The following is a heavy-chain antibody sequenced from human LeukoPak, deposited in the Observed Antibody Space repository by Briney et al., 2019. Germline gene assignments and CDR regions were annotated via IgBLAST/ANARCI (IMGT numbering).Heavy chain of an antibody. CDR2: ISISSSSI. V-gene: IGHV3-21*06. D-gene: IGHD3-3*01. J-gene: IGHJ4*02. Sequence: PGGSLRLSCAVSGFTFSSYSMNWVRQAPGEGLEWVSSISISSSSIYYADSVKGRFSISRDNAKNSLYLQMNSLRAEDTAVYYCARDLLEAPSFLEWLPQYYFDYWGQGTLVTVSS. CDR3: ARDLLEAPSFLEWLPQYYFDY. CDR1: GFTFSSYS.